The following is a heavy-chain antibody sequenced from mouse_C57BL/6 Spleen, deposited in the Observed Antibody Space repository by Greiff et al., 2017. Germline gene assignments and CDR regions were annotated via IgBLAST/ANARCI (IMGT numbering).Heavy chain of an antibody. J-gene: IGHJ3*01. CDR3: ASPRYYGSSSWFAY. Sequence: EVQVVESGGDLVKPGGSLKLSCAASGFTFSSYGMSWVRQTPDKRLEWVATISSGGSYTYYPDSVKGRFTISRDNAKNTLYLQMSSLKSEDTAMYYCASPRYYGSSSWFAYWGQGTLVTVSA. CDR2: ISSGGSYT. D-gene: IGHD1-1*01. CDR1: GFTFSSYG. V-gene: IGHV5-6*01.